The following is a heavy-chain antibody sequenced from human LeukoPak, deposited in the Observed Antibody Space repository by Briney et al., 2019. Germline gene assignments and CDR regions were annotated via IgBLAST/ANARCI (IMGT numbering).Heavy chain of an antibody. J-gene: IGHJ6*02. CDR3: ARGHVAAAEYYYLGMDV. Sequence: ESSKISCKGSGYSFTSYWIGWVRQMPGKGLEWMGIIYSGDSDTRYSTSFQGQVTISADKSISTAYLQSSSLKASDTAMYYCARGHVAAAEYYYLGMDVWGQGTTVTVSS. CDR1: GYSFTSYW. CDR2: IYSGDSDT. V-gene: IGHV5-51*01. D-gene: IGHD6-25*01.